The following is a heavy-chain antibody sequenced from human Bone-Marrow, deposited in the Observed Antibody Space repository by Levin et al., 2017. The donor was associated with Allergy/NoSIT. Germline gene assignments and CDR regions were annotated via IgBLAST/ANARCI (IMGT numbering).Heavy chain of an antibody. J-gene: IGHJ4*02. Sequence: SQTLSLTCSVSGGSVSSGSHYWSWIRQSPGKGLEWIGYIYHSASSFYNPSLKSRVTISVGTSSNQFSLRLKSVTTADTAIYYCATWKSISYRFYFDNWGQGTLVTVSS. CDR1: GGSVSSGSHY. D-gene: IGHD6-6*01. CDR3: ATWKSISYRFYFDN. V-gene: IGHV4-61*01. CDR2: IYHSASS.